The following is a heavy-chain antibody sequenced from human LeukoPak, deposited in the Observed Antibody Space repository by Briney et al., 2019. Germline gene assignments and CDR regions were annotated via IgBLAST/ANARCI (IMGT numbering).Heavy chain of an antibody. CDR2: IYYSGST. CDR1: GGSISSYY. Sequence: SETLSLTCTVSGGSISSYYWSWIRQPPGKGLEWIGHIYYSGSTNYNPSLKSRVTISVDTSKSQFSLKLSSVTAADTAVYYCARHRAYGVSRAGWFDPWGQGTLVTVSS. J-gene: IGHJ5*02. CDR3: ARHRAYGVSRAGWFDP. D-gene: IGHD4-17*01. V-gene: IGHV4-59*08.